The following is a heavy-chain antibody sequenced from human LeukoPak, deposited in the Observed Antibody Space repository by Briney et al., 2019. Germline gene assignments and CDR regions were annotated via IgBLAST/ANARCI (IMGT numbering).Heavy chain of an antibody. V-gene: IGHV3-30*04. CDR3: ARDRKAGGVGEFDP. CDR1: GFTFSNYA. CDR2: ISSDGSNK. D-gene: IGHD1-26*01. Sequence: PWGSLRLSCTASGFTFSNYAIHWVRQAPGKGLEWVAVISSDGSNKYYTDFVKGRFTISRDNSKNTLYLQMNSLRTEDTAVYYCARDRKAGGVGEFDPWGQGTLVTVSS. J-gene: IGHJ5*02.